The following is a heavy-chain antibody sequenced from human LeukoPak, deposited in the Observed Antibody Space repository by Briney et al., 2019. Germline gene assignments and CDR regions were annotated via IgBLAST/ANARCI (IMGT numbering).Heavy chain of an antibody. V-gene: IGHV3-33*01. CDR1: GFTFSSYA. J-gene: IGHJ4*02. CDR3: ACPRQQLAWYFDY. CDR2: IWYDGINK. D-gene: IGHD6-13*01. Sequence: GGSLRLSCAASGFTFSSYAMHWVRQAPGKGLEWVAGIWYDGINKYYADSVKGRFTISRDNSKNMLYLQMDSLGAGDTAVYYCACPRQQLAWYFDYWGQGTLVTVSS.